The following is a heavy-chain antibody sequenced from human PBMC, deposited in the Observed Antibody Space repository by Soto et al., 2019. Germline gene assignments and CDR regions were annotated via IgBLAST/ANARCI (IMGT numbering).Heavy chain of an antibody. CDR3: ARGPAFDLTGYYGY. CDR1: GGSFSGYY. Sequence: SETLSLTCAVYGGSFSGYYWSWIRQPPGKGLEWIGEINHSGSTNYNPSLKSRVTISVDTSKNQFSLKLSSVTAADTAVYYCARGPAFDLTGYYGYWGQGTLVTVSS. V-gene: IGHV4-34*01. D-gene: IGHD3-9*01. J-gene: IGHJ4*02. CDR2: INHSGST.